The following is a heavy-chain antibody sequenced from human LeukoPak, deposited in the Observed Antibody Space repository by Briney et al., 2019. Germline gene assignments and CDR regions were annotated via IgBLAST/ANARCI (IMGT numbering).Heavy chain of an antibody. J-gene: IGHJ5*02. CDR2: FDPEDGET. V-gene: IGHV1-24*01. D-gene: IGHD6-13*01. CDR3: ASAPRYSSSWPNNWFDP. Sequence: GASVKVSCKVSGYTLTELSMHWVRQAPGKGLEWMGRFDPEDGETIYAQKFQGRVTITADESTSTAYMELSSLRSEDTAVYFCASAPRYSSSWPNNWFDPWGQGTLVTVSS. CDR1: GYTLTELS.